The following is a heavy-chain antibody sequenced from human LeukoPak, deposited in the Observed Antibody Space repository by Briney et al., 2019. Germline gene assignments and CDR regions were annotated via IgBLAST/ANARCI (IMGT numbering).Heavy chain of an antibody. Sequence: GSLRLSCAASGFTVSSNYMSWVRQPPGKGLEWIGSIYYSGSTYYNPSLKSRVTISVDTSKNQFSLKLSSVTAADTAVYYCAIHLLRDGYNYWGQGTLVTVSS. CDR1: GFTVSSNY. CDR2: IYYSGST. D-gene: IGHD5-24*01. J-gene: IGHJ4*02. CDR3: AIHLLRDGYNY. V-gene: IGHV4-39*07.